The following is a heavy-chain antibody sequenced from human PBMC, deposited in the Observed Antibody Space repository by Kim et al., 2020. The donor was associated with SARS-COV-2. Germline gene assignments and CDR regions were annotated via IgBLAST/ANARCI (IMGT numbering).Heavy chain of an antibody. J-gene: IGHJ6*02. CDR2: ISYDGSNK. CDR3: AKDHRIAVAGRLGGYYYYYGMDV. V-gene: IGHV3-30*18. CDR1: GFTFSSYG. D-gene: IGHD6-19*01. Sequence: GGSLRLSCAASGFTFSSYGMHWVRQAPGKGLEWVAVISYDGSNKYYADSVKGRFTISRDNSKNTLYLQMNSLRAEDTAVYYCAKDHRIAVAGRLGGYYYYYGMDVWGQGTKVTVSS.